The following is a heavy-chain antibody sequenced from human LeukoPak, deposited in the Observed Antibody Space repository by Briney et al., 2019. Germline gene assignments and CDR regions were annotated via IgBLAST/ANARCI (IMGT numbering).Heavy chain of an antibody. D-gene: IGHD3-10*01. J-gene: IGHJ4*02. V-gene: IGHV4-59*01. CDR2: VYYSGST. CDR1: GGSISSYS. CDR3: ARGSGIISY. Sequence: SETLSLTSTVSGGSISSYSWCWIRQPPRNGLEWIGHVYYSGSTNYNPTLKSRVTISVDTSKNQYSLKLSSVTAAYTAVYYCARGSGIISYWGQATLVSDSS.